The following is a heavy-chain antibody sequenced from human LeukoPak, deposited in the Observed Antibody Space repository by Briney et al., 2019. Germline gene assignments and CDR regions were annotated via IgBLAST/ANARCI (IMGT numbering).Heavy chain of an antibody. D-gene: IGHD2-15*01. CDR2: ISLSGGTI. V-gene: IGHV3-11*01. CDR3: ASDFPAFTSWYYFDC. J-gene: IGHJ4*02. CDR1: GFNIDDYY. Sequence: GGSLRLSCAASGFNIDDYYMSWVRQAPGKGLEWVSHISLSGGTIHYADSVKGRFTVSRDNAKNTLYLQMNSLRAEDTAVYYCASDFPAFTSWYYFDCWGLGALVVTSS.